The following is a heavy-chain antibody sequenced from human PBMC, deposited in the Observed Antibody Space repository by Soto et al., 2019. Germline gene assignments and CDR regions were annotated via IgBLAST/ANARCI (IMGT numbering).Heavy chain of an antibody. CDR3: AKDRSSGYYIDAFDI. CDR2: ISYDGSNK. D-gene: IGHD3-22*01. CDR1: GFTFSDYG. V-gene: IGHV3-30*18. J-gene: IGHJ3*02. Sequence: QVQLVESGGGVVQPGRSLRLSCSASGFTFSDYGIHWVRQAPGKGLEWVALISYDGSNKYYADSVKGRFTISRDNSKNTLYLQMNSLRAEDTAVYDCAKDRSSGYYIDAFDIWGQGTMVTVSS.